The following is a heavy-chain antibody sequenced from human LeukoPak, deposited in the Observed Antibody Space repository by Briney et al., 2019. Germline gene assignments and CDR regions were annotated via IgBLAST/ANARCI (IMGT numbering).Heavy chain of an antibody. J-gene: IGHJ4*02. CDR2: IRSSDSTT. CDR1: GFTFSDYY. V-gene: IGHV3-11*04. CDR3: AKDRSTSGCFDY. Sequence: GGSLRLSCAASGFTFSDYYMDWVRQAPGKGLEWLSYIRSSDSTTYYADSVKGRFTISRDNAKNSLYLQMDSLRVEDTAVYYCAKDRSTSGCFDYWGQGTLVTVSS. D-gene: IGHD6-19*01.